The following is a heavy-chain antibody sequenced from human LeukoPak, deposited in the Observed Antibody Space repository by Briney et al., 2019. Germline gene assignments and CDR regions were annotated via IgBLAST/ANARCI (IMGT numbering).Heavy chain of an antibody. CDR1: GYTFTGYY. Sequence: ASVTVSCKASGYTFTGYYMHWVRQAPGQGLERMGRINPNSGGTNYAQEFQGGVTMTRDTSISTAYMELSRLRSDDTAVYYCTRGPATPGMDVWGQGTTVTVSS. J-gene: IGHJ6*02. V-gene: IGHV1-2*06. CDR3: TRGPATPGMDV. CDR2: INPNSGGT.